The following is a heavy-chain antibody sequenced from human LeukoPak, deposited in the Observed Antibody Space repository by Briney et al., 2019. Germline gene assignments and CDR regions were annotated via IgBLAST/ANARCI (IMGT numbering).Heavy chain of an antibody. J-gene: IGHJ4*02. D-gene: IGHD3-22*01. Sequence: PGGSLRLSSAASGFTFSDYYMSWIRQAPGKGLGWVSYISSSGSTIYYADSVKGRFTISRDNAKSSLYLQMNSLRAEDTAVYYCSSHYYDSSGIELDYWGQGTLVTVSS. CDR2: ISSSGSTI. CDR1: GFTFSDYY. V-gene: IGHV3-11*01. CDR3: SSHYYDSSGIELDY.